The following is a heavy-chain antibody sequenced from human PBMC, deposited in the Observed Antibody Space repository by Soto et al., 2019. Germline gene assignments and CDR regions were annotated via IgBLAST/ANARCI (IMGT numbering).Heavy chain of an antibody. D-gene: IGHD6-13*01. Sequence: PSETLSLTCAVNGGSFSGYYRTWFRQPPWKGLEWIGEVNHSGSSNYNPSLKSRVTISLDTSQKQFSLKMSSVNAADTAVYYCARGKTAAGSKWDSDWGKGTLVTVSS. CDR2: VNHSGSS. CDR1: GGSFSGYY. V-gene: IGHV4-34*01. J-gene: IGHJ4*01. CDR3: ARGKTAAGSKWDSD.